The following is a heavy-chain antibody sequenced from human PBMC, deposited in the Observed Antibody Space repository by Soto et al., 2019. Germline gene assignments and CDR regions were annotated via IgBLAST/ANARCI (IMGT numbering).Heavy chain of an antibody. Sequence: EVQLVESGGGLVQPGGSLRLSCAASGFTFSSYWMHWVRQPPGKGLVWVSRIKNDGSYTTYADSVKGRFTISRDNAKNTPYFPMDGSSADGTAVYYCSRGGSGYGIFWGQGTLVTVSS. D-gene: IGHD5-12*01. CDR3: SRGGSGYGIF. CDR2: IKNDGSYT. CDR1: GFTFSSYW. J-gene: IGHJ4*02. V-gene: IGHV3-74*01.